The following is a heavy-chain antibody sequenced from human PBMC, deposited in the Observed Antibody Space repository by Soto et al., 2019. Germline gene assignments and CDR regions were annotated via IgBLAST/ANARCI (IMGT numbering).Heavy chain of an antibody. V-gene: IGHV5-51*01. CDR1: GYSFTSYW. CDR3: ARNKEEFTIFEEH. Sequence: PGESLKISCKGSGYSFTSYWIGWVRQMPGKGLDWMGIIYPGDSDTRYSPSFQGQVTISADKSISTAYLQWSSLNASDTAMYYCARNKEEFTIFEEHWGQGTLVTVSS. J-gene: IGHJ4*02. D-gene: IGHD3-3*01. CDR2: IYPGDSDT.